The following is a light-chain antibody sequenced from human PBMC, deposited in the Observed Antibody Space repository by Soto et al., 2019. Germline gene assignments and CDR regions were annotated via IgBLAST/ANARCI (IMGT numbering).Light chain of an antibody. CDR3: XXXXXXXXT. J-gene: IGKJ1*01. CDR1: QGISSW. Sequence: DIQMTQSPSSVSASVGDRVTITCRASQGISSWLAWYQQKAGKAPNLLIYAASSLQSGVPSRFSGSGSGTDFTLTISSLQXXXXXXXXXXXXXXXXXTFGQXTKVEIK. V-gene: IGKV1-12*01. CDR2: AAS.